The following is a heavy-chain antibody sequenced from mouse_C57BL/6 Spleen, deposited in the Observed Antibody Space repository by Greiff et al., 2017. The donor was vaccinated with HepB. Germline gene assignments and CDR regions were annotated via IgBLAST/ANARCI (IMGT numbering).Heavy chain of an antibody. J-gene: IGHJ1*03. Sequence: EVKLVESGGGLVKPGGSLKLSCAASGFTFSDYGMHWVRQAPEKGLEWVAYISSGSSTIYYADTVKGRFTISRDNAKNILFLQMTSLRSEDTAMYYCARGGNWYFDVWGTGTTFTVSS. CDR1: GFTFSDYG. CDR3: ARGGNWYFDV. CDR2: ISSGSSTI. V-gene: IGHV5-17*01.